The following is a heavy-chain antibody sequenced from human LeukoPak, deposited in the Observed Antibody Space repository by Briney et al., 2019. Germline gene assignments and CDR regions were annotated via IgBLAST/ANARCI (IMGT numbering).Heavy chain of an antibody. V-gene: IGHV3-30*02. Sequence: GGSLRLSCAASGFTFSSYGMHWVRQAPGKGLEWVAFIRYDGSNKYYADSVKGRFTISRDNSKNTLYLQMNSLRAEDTAVYYCAKELVVPAAYYYMDVWGKGPRSPSP. D-gene: IGHD2-2*01. CDR3: AKELVVPAAYYYMDV. CDR1: GFTFSSYG. CDR2: IRYDGSNK. J-gene: IGHJ6*03.